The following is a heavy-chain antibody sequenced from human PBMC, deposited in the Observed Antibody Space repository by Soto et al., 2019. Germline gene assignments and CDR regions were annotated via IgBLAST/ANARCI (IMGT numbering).Heavy chain of an antibody. Sequence: GGSLTLSCAASGFTFSNFAMSWGRQAPGKGPEWVSSISASGATTYHADTVKGRFTISRDNSKNTLFLQMNSLRDEDTAVYDCAKSPLAVAATGYFDYWGQGTLVTVSS. CDR3: AKSPLAVAATGYFDY. V-gene: IGHV3-23*01. D-gene: IGHD6-19*01. CDR1: GFTFSNFA. J-gene: IGHJ4*02. CDR2: ISASGATT.